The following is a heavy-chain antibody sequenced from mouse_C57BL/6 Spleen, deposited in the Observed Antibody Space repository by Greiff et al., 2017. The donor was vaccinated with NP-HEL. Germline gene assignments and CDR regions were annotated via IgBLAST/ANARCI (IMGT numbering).Heavy chain of an antibody. CDR2: IDPSDSET. Sequence: QQPGAELVRPGSSVKLSCKASGYTFTSYWMHWVKQRPIQGLEWIGNIDPSDSETHYNQKFKDKATLTVDKSSSTAYMQLSSLTSEDSAVYYCAREILYDGYYFFAYWGQGTLVTVSA. CDR1: GYTFTSYW. J-gene: IGHJ3*01. CDR3: AREILYDGYYFFAY. D-gene: IGHD2-3*01. V-gene: IGHV1-52*01.